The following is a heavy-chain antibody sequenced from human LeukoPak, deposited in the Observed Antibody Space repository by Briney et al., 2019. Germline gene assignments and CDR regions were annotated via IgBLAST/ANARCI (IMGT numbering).Heavy chain of an antibody. Sequence: GGSLRLSCAASGFTFSVYSMIWVRQAPGKGLEWVSYISSSSSSTIYYADSVKGRFTISRDSAKNSLYLQMNSLRDEDTAVYYCARDRYGDYVSDSWGQGTLVTVSS. CDR1: GFTFSVYS. V-gene: IGHV3-48*02. D-gene: IGHD4-17*01. CDR3: ARDRYGDYVSDS. J-gene: IGHJ4*02. CDR2: ISSSSSSTI.